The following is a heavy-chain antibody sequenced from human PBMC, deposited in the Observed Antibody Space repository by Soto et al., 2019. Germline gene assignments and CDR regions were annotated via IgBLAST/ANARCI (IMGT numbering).Heavy chain of an antibody. CDR3: ARGGGVGVAGSAAFDM. D-gene: IGHD3-3*01. CDR1: GYPVTAYY. J-gene: IGHJ3*02. V-gene: IGHV1-2*02. CDR2: INPATGAA. Sequence: QLHLVQSGAVVKKPGASVTVSCSASGYPVTAYYMHWVRQAPGRGLEWMGGINPATGAAKYTQTFQGRVTMTRDTSPSTVFMELSGLPSEDTAVFYCARGGGVGVAGSAAFDMWGQGTLVPVSS.